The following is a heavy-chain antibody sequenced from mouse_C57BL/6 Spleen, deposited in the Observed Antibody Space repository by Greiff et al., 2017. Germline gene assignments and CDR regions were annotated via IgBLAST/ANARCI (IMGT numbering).Heavy chain of an antibody. D-gene: IGHD1-1*01. CDR1: GYTFTSYW. CDR2: IDPSDSYT. CDR3: ARRGGYYGSSFSYAMDY. V-gene: IGHV1-69*01. J-gene: IGHJ4*01. Sequence: VQLQQPGAELVMPGASVKLSCKASGYTFTSYWMHWVKQRPGQGLEWIGEIDPSDSYTNSNQKFKGKSTLTVDKSSSTAYMQLSSLTSEDSAVFYCARRGGYYGSSFSYAMDYWGQGTSVTVSS.